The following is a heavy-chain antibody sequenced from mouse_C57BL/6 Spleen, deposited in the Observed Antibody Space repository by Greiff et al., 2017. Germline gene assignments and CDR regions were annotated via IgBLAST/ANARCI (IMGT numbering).Heavy chain of an antibody. CDR3: ARRELLPDWYFDV. D-gene: IGHD2-12*01. CDR2: IYPGDGDT. J-gene: IGHJ1*03. V-gene: IGHV1-80*01. CDR1: GYAFSSYW. Sequence: QVQLQQSGAELVKPGASVKISCKASGYAFSSYWMNWVKQRPGKGLEWIGQIYPGDGDTNYNGKFKGKATLTADKSSSTAYMQLSSLASEDSAVYYCARRELLPDWYFDVWGTGTTVTVSS.